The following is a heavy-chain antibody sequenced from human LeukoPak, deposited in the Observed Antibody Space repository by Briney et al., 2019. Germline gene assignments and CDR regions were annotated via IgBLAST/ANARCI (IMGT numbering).Heavy chain of an antibody. J-gene: IGHJ4*02. CDR3: ATDSHYAFDF. CDR1: GFTFSNYP. Sequence: GGSPRLSCAAFGFTFSNYPMNWVRQAPGKGLEWVSNVRPGDSARSYADSVRGRFTISRDDAKNSLYLQMNSLRDEDTAVYYCATDSHYAFDFWGLGTLVTVSS. V-gene: IGHV3-48*02. D-gene: IGHD4-17*01. CDR2: VRPGDSAR.